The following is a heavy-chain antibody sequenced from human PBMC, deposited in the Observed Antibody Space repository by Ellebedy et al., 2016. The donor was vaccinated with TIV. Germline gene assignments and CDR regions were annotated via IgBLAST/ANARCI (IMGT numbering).Heavy chain of an antibody. D-gene: IGHD6-19*01. Sequence: GESLKISCAASGFTFSNYWMSWVRQAPGKGLEWVANIKQDGSEKYYVDSVKCRFSISRDNGRNSLFLQMNSLSPEDTAVYYCARDQWLGRAYYFDSWGQGTLVTVSS. V-gene: IGHV3-7*01. J-gene: IGHJ4*02. CDR3: ARDQWLGRAYYFDS. CDR2: IKQDGSEK. CDR1: GFTFSNYW.